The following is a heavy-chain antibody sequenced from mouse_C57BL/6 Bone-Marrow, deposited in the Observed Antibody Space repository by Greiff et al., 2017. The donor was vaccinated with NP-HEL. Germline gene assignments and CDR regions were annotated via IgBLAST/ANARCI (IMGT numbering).Heavy chain of an antibody. D-gene: IGHD2-12*01. Sequence: QVTLKVSGAELARPGASVKLSCKASGYTFTSYGISWVKQRTGQGLEWIGEIYPRSGNTYYNEKFKGKATLTADKSSSTAYMELRSLTSEDSAVYFCARPLYYSSIYWGQGTTLTVSS. CDR2: IYPRSGNT. CDR3: ARPLYYSSIY. V-gene: IGHV1-81*01. J-gene: IGHJ2*01. CDR1: GYTFTSYG.